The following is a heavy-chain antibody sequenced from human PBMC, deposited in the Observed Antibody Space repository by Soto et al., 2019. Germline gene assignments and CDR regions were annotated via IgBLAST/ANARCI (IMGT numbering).Heavy chain of an antibody. CDR1: GGTLRSYA. D-gene: IGHD2-2*01. Sequence: SVKVSCKASGGTLRSYAITWVRQAPGQGLEWMGGIIPIIGAANYAQKFQGRVTITADESTSTAYMELSSLRSDDTAVYYCATLDQVCISTSCHPDRLEKRAYYYYGMDVWGQGTTVTVSS. V-gene: IGHV1-69*13. CDR2: IIPIIGAA. CDR3: ATLDQVCISTSCHPDRLEKRAYYYYGMDV. J-gene: IGHJ6*02.